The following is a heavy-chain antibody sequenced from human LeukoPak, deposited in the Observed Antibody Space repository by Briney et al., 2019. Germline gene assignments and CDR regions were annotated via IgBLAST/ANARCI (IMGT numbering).Heavy chain of an antibody. CDR1: GYTFTGYY. CDR2: INPNSGGT. V-gene: IGHV1-2*02. J-gene: IGHJ3*02. D-gene: IGHD6-19*01. Sequence: ASVKVSCKASGYTFTGYYMHWVRQAPGQGLEWMGWINPNSGGTNYAQKFQGRVTMTRDTSISTAYMELRSLRSDDTAVYYCAREWYSSHAFDIWGQGTMVTVSS. CDR3: AREWYSSHAFDI.